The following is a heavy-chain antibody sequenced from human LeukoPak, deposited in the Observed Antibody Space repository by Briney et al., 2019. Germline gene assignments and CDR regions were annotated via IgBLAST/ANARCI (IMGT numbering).Heavy chain of an antibody. CDR3: ARQQASIAAAGRGAFDI. V-gene: IGHV3-66*04. Sequence: GGSLRLSCAASGFTVSSNYMSWVRQAPGKGLEWVSVIYSGGSTYYADSVKGRFTISRDNSKNTLYLQMNSLRAEDTAVYYCARQQASIAAAGRGAFDIWGQGTMVTVSS. CDR1: GFTVSSNY. J-gene: IGHJ3*02. D-gene: IGHD6-13*01. CDR2: IYSGGST.